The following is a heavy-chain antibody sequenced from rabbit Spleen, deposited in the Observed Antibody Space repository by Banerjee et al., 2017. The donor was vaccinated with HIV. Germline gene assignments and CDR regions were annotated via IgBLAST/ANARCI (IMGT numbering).Heavy chain of an antibody. Sequence: QEQLVESGGGLVKPGGTLTLTCKVSGIDFSSSSWICWVRQAPGEGLEWIGCIDIGSAFSYYANWVNGRFTISRITSTVDLRMTSLTGADTATYFCARGADSVDWFYFNLWGPGTLVTVS. D-gene: IGHD1-1*01. CDR3: ARGADSVDWFYFNL. V-gene: IGHV1S43*01. CDR1: GIDFSSSSW. J-gene: IGHJ4*01. CDR2: IDIGSAFS.